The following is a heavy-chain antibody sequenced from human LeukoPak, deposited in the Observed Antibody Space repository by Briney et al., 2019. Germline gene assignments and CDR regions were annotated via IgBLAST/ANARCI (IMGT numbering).Heavy chain of an antibody. CDR2: ISYDGSKK. CDR3: VRDPTVVTPSHY. CDR1: GFTFSSYA. V-gene: IGHV3-30-3*01. D-gene: IGHD4-23*01. J-gene: IGHJ4*02. Sequence: GGSLRLSCAASGFTFSSYAIHWVRQASVKGLEWVSVISYDGSKKYYADSVKGRFTISRDNSQKMLYLQLNSLRPEDTAVYYCVRDPTVVTPSHYWGQGTLVTVSS.